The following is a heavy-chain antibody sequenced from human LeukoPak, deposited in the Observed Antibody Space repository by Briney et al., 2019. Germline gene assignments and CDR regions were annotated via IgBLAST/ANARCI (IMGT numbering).Heavy chain of an antibody. CDR3: ARVRPPFDY. Sequence: KPSQTLSLTCAVSGGSISSGGYSWSWIRQPPGKGLEWIGYIYHSGSTYYNPSLKSRVTISVDRSKNQFSLKLSSVTAADTAVYYCARVRPPFDYWGQGTLVTVSS. CDR2: IYHSGST. V-gene: IGHV4-30-2*01. D-gene: IGHD4/OR15-4a*01. CDR1: GGSISSGGYS. J-gene: IGHJ4*02.